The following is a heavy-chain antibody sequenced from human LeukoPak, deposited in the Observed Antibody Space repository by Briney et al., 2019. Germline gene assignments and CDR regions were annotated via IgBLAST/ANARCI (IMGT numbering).Heavy chain of an antibody. CDR1: GFMFSSHG. D-gene: IGHD4-17*01. Sequence: GGSLRLSCAASGFMFSSHGMHWVRQAPGKGLEWVAVISYDGSNKYYADSVKGRFTISRDKSKNTLYLQMNSLRAEDTAVYYCAKDQATTNDAFDIWGRGTMVTVSS. CDR3: AKDQATTNDAFDI. V-gene: IGHV3-30*18. CDR2: ISYDGSNK. J-gene: IGHJ3*02.